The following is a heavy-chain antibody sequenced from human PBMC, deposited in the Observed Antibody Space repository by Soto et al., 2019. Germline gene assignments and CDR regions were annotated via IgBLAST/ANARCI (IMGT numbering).Heavy chain of an antibody. J-gene: IGHJ6*02. Sequence: QLQLQESGPGLVKPSGTLSLTCTVSGGSISSSTYFWGWIRQPPGKGLEWIGSVYHNGSPYYNPSLKSRVTISVDTSQNQFSLHLSSVTAADTALYFCARGVEMASTGSNYYYGMDVWGQGTTVTVSS. CDR2: VYHNGSP. D-gene: IGHD2-2*01. CDR3: ARGVEMASTGSNYYYGMDV. V-gene: IGHV4-39*01. CDR1: GGSISSSTYF.